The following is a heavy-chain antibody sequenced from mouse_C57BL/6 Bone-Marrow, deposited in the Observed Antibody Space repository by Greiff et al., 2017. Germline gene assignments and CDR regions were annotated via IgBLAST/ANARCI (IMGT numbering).Heavy chain of an antibody. V-gene: IGHV1-47*01. J-gene: IGHJ3*01. Sequence: VQLQQSGAELVKPGASVKMSCKASGYTFTTYPIEWMKQNHGKSLEWIGNFHPYNDDTTYNEKFKGKATLTVEKSFSTVYLELSRLTSDDSAVYYCEIYYGYDWFAYWGQGTLVTVSA. CDR2: FHPYNDDT. CDR3: EIYYGYDWFAY. CDR1: GYTFTTYP. D-gene: IGHD2-2*01.